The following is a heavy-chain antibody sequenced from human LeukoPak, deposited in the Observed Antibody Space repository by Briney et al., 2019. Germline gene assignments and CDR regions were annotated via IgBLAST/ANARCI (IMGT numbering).Heavy chain of an antibody. CDR1: GGSISSYY. J-gene: IGHJ3*02. D-gene: IGHD3-22*01. Sequence: SETLSLTCTVSGGSISSYYWSWIRQPAGKGLEWIGRIYTSGSTNYNPSLKSRVTISVDTSKNQFSLKLSSVTAADTAVYYCARDSGKYYDSSGYYYVDAFDIWGQGTMVTVSS. V-gene: IGHV4-4*07. CDR3: ARDSGKYYDSSGYYYVDAFDI. CDR2: IYTSGST.